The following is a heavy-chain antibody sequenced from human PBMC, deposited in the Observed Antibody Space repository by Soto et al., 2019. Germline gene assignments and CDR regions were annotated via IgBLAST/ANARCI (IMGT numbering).Heavy chain of an antibody. J-gene: IGHJ4*02. Sequence: ASVKVSCKASGYTFTSYGISWVRQAPGQGLEWMGGIIPIFGTAIYAQKFQGRVTITADESTSTAYMELSSLRSEDTAVYYCASGATVVAPDFDYWGQGTLVTVSS. D-gene: IGHD2-15*01. CDR3: ASGATVVAPDFDY. CDR2: IIPIFGTA. V-gene: IGHV1-69*13. CDR1: GYTFTSYG.